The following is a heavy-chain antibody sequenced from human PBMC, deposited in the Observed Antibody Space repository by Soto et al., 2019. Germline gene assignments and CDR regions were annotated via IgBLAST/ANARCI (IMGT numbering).Heavy chain of an antibody. Sequence: EVQLVESGGGLVQPGGSLRLSCAASGFTLSTYWMHWIRQVPGKGLEWVSRINSDASHTYYADSVKGRFTISRDNAQNTLHLEMNRLRAEDTAVYYCVRDGQCITTGCYGNWFDPWGQGTLVTVSS. J-gene: IGHJ5*02. D-gene: IGHD2-2*01. CDR2: INSDASHT. CDR3: VRDGQCITTGCYGNWFDP. CDR1: GFTLSTYW. V-gene: IGHV3-74*01.